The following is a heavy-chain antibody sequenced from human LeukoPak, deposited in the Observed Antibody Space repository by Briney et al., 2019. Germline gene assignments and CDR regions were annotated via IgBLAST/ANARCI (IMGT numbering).Heavy chain of an antibody. V-gene: IGHV1-2*02. CDR3: ARDPRGYSFGVFDI. CDR2: INPNSGGT. J-gene: IGHJ3*02. D-gene: IGHD5-18*01. CDR1: GYTFTGYY. Sequence: ASVKVSCKASGYTFTGYYMHWVRQAPGQGLEWMGWINPNSGGTNYAQKFQGRDTMTRDTSISTAYMELSRLRSDDTAVYYCARDPRGYSFGVFDIWGQGTMVTVSS.